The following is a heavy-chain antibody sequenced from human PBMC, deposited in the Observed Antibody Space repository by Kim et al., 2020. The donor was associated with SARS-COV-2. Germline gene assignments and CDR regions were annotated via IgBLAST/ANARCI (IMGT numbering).Heavy chain of an antibody. V-gene: IGHV3-23*01. D-gene: IGHD2-2*01. CDR3: ATEGGSTSKVFDY. CDR1: GFTFSSYA. Sequence: GGSLRLSCAASGFTFSSYAMSCVRQAPGKGLEWVSAISGSGGSTYYADSVKGRFTISRDNSKNTLYLQMNSLRAEDTAVYYCATEGGSTSKVFDYWGQGTLVTASS. CDR2: ISGSGGST. J-gene: IGHJ4*02.